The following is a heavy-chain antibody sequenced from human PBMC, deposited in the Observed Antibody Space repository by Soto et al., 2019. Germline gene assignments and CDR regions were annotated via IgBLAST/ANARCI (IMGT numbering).Heavy chain of an antibody. CDR3: AKDNMTISVRGAPDYSYYCMDV. CDR1: GFTFSSYG. CDR2: ISYDGSNK. D-gene: IGHD3-10*01. V-gene: IGHV3-30*18. Sequence: QVQLLESGGGVVQPGRSLRLSCAASGFTFSSYGMHWVRQAPGKGLEWVAVISYDGSNKYYADSVKGRFTISRDNSNNTLYMQRNSLSDRDTAVNSWAKDNMTISVRGAPDYSYYCMDVWGQGTTVTVSS. J-gene: IGHJ6*02.